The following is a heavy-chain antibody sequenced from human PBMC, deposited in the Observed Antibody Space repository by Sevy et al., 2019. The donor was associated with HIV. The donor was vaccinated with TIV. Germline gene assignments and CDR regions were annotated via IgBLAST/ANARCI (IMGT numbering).Heavy chain of an antibody. V-gene: IGHV7-4-1*02. Sequence: ASVKVSCKASGYTFTSYAMNWVRQAPGQGLEWMGWINTNTGNPTYAQGFTGRFVFSLDTSLSTAYLQISSLKAEDTAVYYCARTRGYCSSTSCLETSYYYGMDVWGQGTTVTVSS. J-gene: IGHJ6*02. CDR3: ARTRGYCSSTSCLETSYYYGMDV. CDR2: INTNTGNP. CDR1: GYTFTSYA. D-gene: IGHD2-2*01.